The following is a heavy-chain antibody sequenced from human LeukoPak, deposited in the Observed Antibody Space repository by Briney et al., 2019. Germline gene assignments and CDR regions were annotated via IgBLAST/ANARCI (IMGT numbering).Heavy chain of an antibody. Sequence: PSETLSLTCAVSGGSISSSNWWSWVRQPPGKGLEWIGEIYHSGSTNSNVSLKSRVIISVDKSKNQFSLKLSSVTAADTAVYYCNSLAVAGTSYYYYYMDVWGKGTTVTVSS. J-gene: IGHJ6*03. CDR1: GGSISSSNW. CDR3: NSLAVAGTSYYYYYMDV. D-gene: IGHD6-19*01. CDR2: IYHSGST. V-gene: IGHV4-4*02.